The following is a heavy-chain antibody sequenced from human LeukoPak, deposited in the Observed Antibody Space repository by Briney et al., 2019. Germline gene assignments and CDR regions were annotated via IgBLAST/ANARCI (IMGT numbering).Heavy chain of an antibody. CDR1: GFTFSSYA. Sequence: PGGSLRLSCAASGFTFSSYAMSSVRQAPGKGLEWVSAISGSGGSTYYADSVKGRFTISRDNSKNTLYLQMNSLRAEDTAVYYCAKDSDYYYDSSGYLYYFDCWGQGTLVTVSS. D-gene: IGHD3-22*01. CDR3: AKDSDYYYDSSGYLYYFDC. CDR2: ISGSGGST. V-gene: IGHV3-23*01. J-gene: IGHJ4*02.